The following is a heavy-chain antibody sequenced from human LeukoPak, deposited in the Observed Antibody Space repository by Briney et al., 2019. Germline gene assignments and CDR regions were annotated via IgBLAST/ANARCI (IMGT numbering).Heavy chain of an antibody. CDR1: GFTFSTYS. D-gene: IGHD3-22*01. V-gene: IGHV3-48*01. J-gene: IGHJ4*02. CDR2: ISSSSSTI. Sequence: GGSLRLSCAASGFTFSTYSINWVRQSPGKGLEWLSYISSSSSTIYYADSVKGRFTISRDNAKDSLYLQMNSLRAEDTAVYYCARDSSGFPHDYWGQGTLVTVSS. CDR3: ARDSSGFPHDY.